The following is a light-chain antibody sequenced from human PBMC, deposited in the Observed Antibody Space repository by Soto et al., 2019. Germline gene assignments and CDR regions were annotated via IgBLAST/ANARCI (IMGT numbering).Light chain of an antibody. Sequence: EIVMTQSPATLSVSPGERATLSCRASQSVSSKLARYQQKPGQAPRVLIYGASTRATGIPDRFSGSGSGTEFALTISSLQSEDFAVYYCQHYNDWPPTWTFGQGTRVEIK. CDR3: QHYNDWPPTWT. CDR2: GAS. CDR1: QSVSSK. V-gene: IGKV3-15*01. J-gene: IGKJ1*01.